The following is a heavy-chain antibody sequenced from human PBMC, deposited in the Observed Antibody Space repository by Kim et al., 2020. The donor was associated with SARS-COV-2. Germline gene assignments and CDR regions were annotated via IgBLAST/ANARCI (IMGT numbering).Heavy chain of an antibody. CDR3: ATVLLWFGEFERLDN. V-gene: IGHV3-30*03. J-gene: IGHJ4*01. Sequence: GGSLRLSCAGSGFNFLSYGMHWVRQAPGKGLEWVAVISYDGSDKYYADSVKGRFTISRDNSKNTLYLQMNSLRAEDTAVYYCATVLLWFGEFERLDNWG. CDR1: GFNFLSYG. CDR2: ISYDGSDK. D-gene: IGHD3-10*01.